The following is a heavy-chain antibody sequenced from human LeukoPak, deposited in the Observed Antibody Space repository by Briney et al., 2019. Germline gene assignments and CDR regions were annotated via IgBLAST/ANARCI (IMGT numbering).Heavy chain of an antibody. CDR1: GGSISSYNW. V-gene: IGHV4-4*02. Sequence: SETVSLTCAVSGGSISSYNWWSWVRQAPGQGPEWIGYGHYSGNTKYNPPLKSRVTISVDTSKNQFSLRLSSVTAADTAVYFCAKWASDNRAFDLWGQGTLVTVSS. D-gene: IGHD2-8*01. CDR2: GHYSGNT. CDR3: AKWASDNRAFDL. J-gene: IGHJ4*02.